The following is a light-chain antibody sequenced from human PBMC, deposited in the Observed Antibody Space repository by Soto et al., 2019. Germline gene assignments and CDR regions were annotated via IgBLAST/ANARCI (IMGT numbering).Light chain of an antibody. V-gene: IGKV3-20*01. J-gene: IGKJ1*01. Sequence: EIVLTQSPGTLSLSPGERATLSCRASQSFSSSYLAWYQQKPGQAPRLLIYGASNRATGIPDRFSGSGSGTDSTLTISRLEPEDFAVYYCQQYGSAPAWTFGQGTKVEIK. CDR1: QSFSSSY. CDR3: QQYGSAPAWT. CDR2: GAS.